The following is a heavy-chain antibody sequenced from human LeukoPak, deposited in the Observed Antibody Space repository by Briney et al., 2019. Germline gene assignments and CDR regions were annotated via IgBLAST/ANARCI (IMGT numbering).Heavy chain of an antibody. J-gene: IGHJ5*02. CDR2: IYYSGST. V-gene: IGHV4-59*11. D-gene: IGHD3-22*01. Sequence: PSETLSLTCTVSGGSISSHYWSWIRQPPGKGLEWIGYIYYSGSTNYNPSLKSRVTISVDTSKNRFSLKLSSVTAADTAVYYCASGYYYDSSGYSGGWFDPWGQGTLVTVSS. CDR1: GGSISSHY. CDR3: ASGYYYDSSGYSGGWFDP.